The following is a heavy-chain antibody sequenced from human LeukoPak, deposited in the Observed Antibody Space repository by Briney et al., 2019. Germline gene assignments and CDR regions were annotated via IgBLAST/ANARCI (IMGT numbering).Heavy chain of an antibody. CDR2: ISAYNGNT. D-gene: IGHD3-9*01. CDR1: GYTFTSYG. J-gene: IGHJ4*02. CDR3: SRGYYDMLTGYYLFDY. V-gene: IGHV1-18*01. Sequence: ASVKVSCKASGYTFTSYGISWVGQAPGQGLEWMGWISAYNGNTNYAQKLQGRVTMTTDTSTSTAYMELRSLRSDDTAVYYCSRGYYDMLTGYYLFDYWGQGTLVTVSS.